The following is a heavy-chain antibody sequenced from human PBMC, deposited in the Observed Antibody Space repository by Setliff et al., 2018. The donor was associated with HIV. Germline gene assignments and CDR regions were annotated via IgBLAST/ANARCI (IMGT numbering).Heavy chain of an antibody. CDR3: VRVPDY. J-gene: IGHJ4*02. CDR2: INHSGST. CDR1: GGSISSGTYY. Sequence: SETLSLTCTVSGGSISSGTYYWSWIRQHPGKGLEWIGEINHSGSTNYNPSLKSRVTISVDTSKNQFSLKLSSVTAADTAVYYCVRVPDYWGPGTLVTVSS. V-gene: IGHV4-39*07.